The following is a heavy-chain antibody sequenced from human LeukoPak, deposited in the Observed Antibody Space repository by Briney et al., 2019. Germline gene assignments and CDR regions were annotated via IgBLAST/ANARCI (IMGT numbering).Heavy chain of an antibody. CDR1: GYTFSSYA. CDR2: IDAVNGNT. J-gene: IGHJ4*02. V-gene: IGHV1-3*01. CDR3: ARDGQARPFDY. Sequence: ASLKVSCKASGYTFSSYAMHWVRQAPGQRLEWMGWIDAVNGNTKYSQKFQGRVTITRDTSASIAYMELSSLRSEDTAVYYCARDGQARPFDYWGQGPLVTVSS.